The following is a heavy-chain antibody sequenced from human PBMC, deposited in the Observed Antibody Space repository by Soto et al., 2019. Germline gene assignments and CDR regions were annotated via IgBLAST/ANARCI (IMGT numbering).Heavy chain of an antibody. D-gene: IGHD3-3*01. J-gene: IGHJ6*02. CDR2: ITWNGANS. CDR1: GFRFDDYN. V-gene: IGHV3-43*01. Sequence: GGSLRLSCAASGFRFDDYNMHWVGQAPGKGLEWVSLITWNGANSYYADSVKGRFTISRDGTTKSLSLQMTSLKREDTGLYFCARETLTFGSALDVWGQGTTVTVSS. CDR3: ARETLTFGSALDV.